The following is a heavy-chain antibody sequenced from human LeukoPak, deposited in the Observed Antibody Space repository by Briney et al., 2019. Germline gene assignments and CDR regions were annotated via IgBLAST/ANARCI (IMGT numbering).Heavy chain of an antibody. CDR3: AKGYGESHFDS. CDR2: IRYDGSIQ. CDR1: GFTFRSYG. J-gene: IGHJ4*02. V-gene: IGHV3-30*02. Sequence: GGSLTLSCTASGFTFRSYGMHLVRRAPGKGLEWVAFIRYDGSIQYYAHSVKGRFTISRDNSNNTLYLQMNTLRGDDTAVYFCAKGYGESHFDSWGQGTLVTVSS. D-gene: IGHD5-18*01.